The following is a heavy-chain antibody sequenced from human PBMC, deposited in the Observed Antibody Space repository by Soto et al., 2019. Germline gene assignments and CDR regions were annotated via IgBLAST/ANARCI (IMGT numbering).Heavy chain of an antibody. V-gene: IGHV3-23*01. Sequence: GGSLRLSCAASGFTFSSYAMSWVRQAPGKGLEWVSAISGSGGSTYYADSVKGRFTISRDNSKNTLYLQMNSLRAEDTAVYYCAKDHSGSLTSKTTNGDYWGQGTLVTVSS. CDR1: GFTFSSYA. J-gene: IGHJ4*02. CDR2: ISGSGGST. CDR3: AKDHSGSLTSKTTNGDY. D-gene: IGHD1-26*01.